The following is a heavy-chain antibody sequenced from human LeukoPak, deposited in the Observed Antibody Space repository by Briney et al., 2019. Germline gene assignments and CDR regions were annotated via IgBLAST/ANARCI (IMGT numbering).Heavy chain of an antibody. J-gene: IGHJ5*02. V-gene: IGHV3-23*01. CDR1: GFTFSSYA. CDR2: ISGSGGST. CDR3: AKVINYYDYVWGPLGFDP. Sequence: PGGSLRLSCAASGFTFSSYAMSWVRQAPGKGLEWVSAISGSGGSTYYADSVKGRFTISRDNSKNTLYLQMNSLRAEDTAVYYCAKVINYYDYVWGPLGFDPWGQGTLVTVSS. D-gene: IGHD3-16*01.